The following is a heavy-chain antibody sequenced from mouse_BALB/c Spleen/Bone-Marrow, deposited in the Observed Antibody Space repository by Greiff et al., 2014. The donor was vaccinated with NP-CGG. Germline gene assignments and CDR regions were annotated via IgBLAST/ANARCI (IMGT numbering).Heavy chain of an antibody. Sequence: VQLKESGPGLVKPSPSLSLTCTVTGYSITNDYVRYLIRQFPGNKMEWVGFKRYNGSTNYNPSFKSRISITRDTSKNPVFLQLNSVTTEDSATYYCARSWLRRGFDYWGQGTTLTVSS. CDR2: KRYNGST. CDR3: ARSWLRRGFDY. CDR1: GYSITNDYV. D-gene: IGHD2-2*01. J-gene: IGHJ2*01. V-gene: IGHV3-2*02.